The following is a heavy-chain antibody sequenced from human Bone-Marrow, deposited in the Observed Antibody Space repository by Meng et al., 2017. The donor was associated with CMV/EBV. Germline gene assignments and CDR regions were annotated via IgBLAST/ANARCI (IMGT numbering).Heavy chain of an antibody. CDR2: MNPGAGIT. CDR1: GYTFTTYY. V-gene: IGHV1-46*01. CDR3: ATEFPASSYFDY. Sequence: ASVKVSCKASGYTFTTYYIHWVRQAPGQGPEWMGIMNPGAGITKYAQKFQGRVTLTTDTSTSTVYMELSSLRSEDTAVYYCATEFPASSYFDYWGQGTLVTFSS. D-gene: IGHD2-2*01. J-gene: IGHJ4*02.